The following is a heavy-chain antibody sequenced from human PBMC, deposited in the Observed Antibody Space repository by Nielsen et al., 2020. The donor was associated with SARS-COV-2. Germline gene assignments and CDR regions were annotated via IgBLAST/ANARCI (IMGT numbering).Heavy chain of an antibody. J-gene: IGHJ2*01. V-gene: IGHV3-11*05. CDR2: ISSSSSYT. Sequence: GESLKISCAASGFTFSSYAMSWIRQAPGKGLEWVSHISSSSSYTNYADSVKGRFTISRDNAKNSLYLQMNSLRAEDTAVYYCARDQRSEYFDLWGRGTLVTVSS. CDR1: GFTFSSYA. CDR3: ARDQRSEYFDL. D-gene: IGHD3-3*01.